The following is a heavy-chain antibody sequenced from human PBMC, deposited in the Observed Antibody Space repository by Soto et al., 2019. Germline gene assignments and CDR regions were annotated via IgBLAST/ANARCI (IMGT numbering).Heavy chain of an antibody. V-gene: IGHV1-69*12. J-gene: IGHJ4*02. CDR2: IISMFGTP. CDR1: GATFSISV. Sequence: QVQLVQSGAELKKPGSSVKVSCRASGATFSISVFNWVRQAPGQGLEWMGGIISMFGTPNYSQKFQGRVTITADEYTSTGYMELNNLRSDEPAIYYCARDLGGGYEPGDYWGQGTQVTVSS. CDR3: ARDLGGGYEPGDY. D-gene: IGHD5-12*01.